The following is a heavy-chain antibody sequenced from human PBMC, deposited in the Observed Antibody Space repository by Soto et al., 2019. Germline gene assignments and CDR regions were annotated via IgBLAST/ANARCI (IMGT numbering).Heavy chain of an antibody. Sequence: PSETLSLTCTVSGGSISSYYWSWIRQPAGKGLEWIGRIYTSGSTNYNPSLKSRVTMSVDTSKNQFSLKLSSVTAADTAVYYCARDHIVVVPAAVPGHNYYYYYGMDVWGQGTTVTVSS. CDR1: GGSISSYY. D-gene: IGHD2-2*02. V-gene: IGHV4-4*07. J-gene: IGHJ6*02. CDR2: IYTSGST. CDR3: ARDHIVVVPAAVPGHNYYYYYGMDV.